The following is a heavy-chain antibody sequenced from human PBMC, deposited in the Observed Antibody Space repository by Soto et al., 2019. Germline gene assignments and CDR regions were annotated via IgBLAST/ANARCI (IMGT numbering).Heavy chain of an antibody. D-gene: IGHD3-10*01. CDR1: GYTFTSYA. CDR3: AREALGLLWFGESVWDY. CDR2: INAGNGNT. Sequence: GASVKVSCKASGYTFTSYAMHWVRQAPGQRLEWMGWINAGNGNTKYSQKFQGRVTITRDTSASTAYMELSSLRSEDTAVYYCAREALGLLWFGESVWDYWGQGTLVTVSS. J-gene: IGHJ4*02. V-gene: IGHV1-3*01.